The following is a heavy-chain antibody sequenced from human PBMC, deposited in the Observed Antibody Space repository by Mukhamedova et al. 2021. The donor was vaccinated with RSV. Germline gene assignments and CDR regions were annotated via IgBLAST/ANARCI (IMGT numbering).Heavy chain of an antibody. V-gene: IGHV1-3*01. CDR2: INAGNGDT. J-gene: IGHJ4*02. CDR3: ARDTARITIFGRAKNFDY. D-gene: IGHD3-3*01. Sequence: WVRQAPGQRLEWMGWINAGNGDTKYSQKFPGRVTITRDTSASTAYMELRSLRSADTAVYYCARDTARITIFGRAKNFDYWGQGTLV.